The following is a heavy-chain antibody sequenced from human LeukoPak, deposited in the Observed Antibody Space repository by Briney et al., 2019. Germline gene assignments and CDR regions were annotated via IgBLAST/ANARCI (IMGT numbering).Heavy chain of an antibody. V-gene: IGHV3-21*01. CDR1: GVIFSSYS. CDR3: AREPRSGFWSGVGFDY. D-gene: IGHD3-3*01. J-gene: IGHJ4*02. CDR2: IRSSSTYI. Sequence: GGSLRLSCTASGVIFSSYSVNWGRQAQGKGLEWGSYIRSSSTYIYYEDSVRGRFTISRENDKSSLDLQMNSLRVEDTAVYYCAREPRSGFWSGVGFDYWGQGVLVTVSS.